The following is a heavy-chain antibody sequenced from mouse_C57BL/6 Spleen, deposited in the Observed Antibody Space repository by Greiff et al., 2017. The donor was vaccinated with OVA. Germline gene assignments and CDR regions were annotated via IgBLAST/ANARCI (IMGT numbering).Heavy chain of an antibody. CDR1: GYSFTDYN. CDR3: TREVVYRLYAMDC. Sequence: EVQLQQSGPELVKPGASVKISCKASGYSFTDYNMNWVQQSPGKSLEWIGVINPNYGTTSYNQKFKGKATLTVDQSSSTAYMQLNSLTSEDSAVYYCTREVVYRLYAMDCWSQGSSVTGSS. CDR2: INPNYGTT. V-gene: IGHV1-39*01. D-gene: IGHD1-1*01. J-gene: IGHJ4*01.